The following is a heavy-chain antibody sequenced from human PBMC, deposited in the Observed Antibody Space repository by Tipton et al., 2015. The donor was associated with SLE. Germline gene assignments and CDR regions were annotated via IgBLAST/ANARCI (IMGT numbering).Heavy chain of an antibody. CDR3: ATKIGGLEYFQN. J-gene: IGHJ1*01. CDR1: GFTLSYYA. Sequence: SLRLSCAASGFTLSYYAMHWVRQAPGKGLEWVSVISGSAGSTHYADSVKGRFTISRDNAKNSLYLQTSSLRADDTAVYYCATKIGGLEYFQNWGQGTLVTVSS. CDR2: ISGSAGST. V-gene: IGHV3-23*01. D-gene: IGHD2/OR15-2a*01.